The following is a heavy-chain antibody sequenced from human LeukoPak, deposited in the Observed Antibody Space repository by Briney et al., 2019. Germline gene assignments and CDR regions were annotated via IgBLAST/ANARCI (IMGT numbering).Heavy chain of an antibody. CDR2: INPNSGGT. V-gene: IGHV1-2*02. D-gene: IGHD2-15*01. CDR3: ARDRWWELTNFDY. J-gene: IGHJ4*02. Sequence: ASVKVSCKASGYTFTGYYMHWVRQAPGQGLEWMGWINPNSGGTNYAQKFQGRVTMTRDTSISTAYMELSRLRSDDTAVYYCARDRWWELTNFDYRGQGTLVTVSS. CDR1: GYTFTGYY.